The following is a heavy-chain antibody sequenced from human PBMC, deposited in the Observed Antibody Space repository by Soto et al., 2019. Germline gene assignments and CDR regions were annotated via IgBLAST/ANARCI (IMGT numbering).Heavy chain of an antibody. D-gene: IGHD1-26*01. CDR1: GFTFSSYG. CDR3: VGGSSTGY. J-gene: IGHJ4*02. Sequence: QVQLVESGGGVVQPGRSLRLSCAASGFTFSSYGMHWVRQAPGKGLERVALISHDGSNKYYGDSVKGRFTISRDNSKNTLFLQMNSLRVEDTAMYYCVGGSSTGYWGQGTLVTVSS. V-gene: IGHV3-30*03. CDR2: ISHDGSNK.